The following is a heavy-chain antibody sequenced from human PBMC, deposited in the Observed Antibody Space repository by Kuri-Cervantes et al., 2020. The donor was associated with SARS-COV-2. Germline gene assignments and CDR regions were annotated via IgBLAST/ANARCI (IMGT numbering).Heavy chain of an antibody. V-gene: IGHV3-23*01. Sequence: GESLKISCAASGFTFSSYAMSRVRQAPGKGLEWVSAISGSGGSTYYADSVKGRFTISRDNSKNTLYLQMNSLRPEDTAVYSCARDEGDSGSWDHYDSWGQGTLVTVSS. CDR1: GFTFSSYA. J-gene: IGHJ4*02. CDR2: ISGSGGST. CDR3: ARDEGDSGSWDHYDS. D-gene: IGHD6-13*01.